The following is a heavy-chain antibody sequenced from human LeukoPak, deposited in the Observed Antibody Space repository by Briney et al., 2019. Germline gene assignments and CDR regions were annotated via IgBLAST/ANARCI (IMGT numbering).Heavy chain of an antibody. J-gene: IGHJ4*02. CDR3: AKNTRNIVVVTAIRR. D-gene: IGHD2-21*02. CDR1: GFTFSSYG. Sequence: PGGSLRLSCAASGFTFSSYGMSWVRQAPGKGLEWVSAISGSGGSTYYADSVKGRFTISRDNSKNTLYLQMNSLRAEDTAVYYCAKNTRNIVVVTAIRRWGQGTLVTVSS. CDR2: ISGSGGST. V-gene: IGHV3-23*01.